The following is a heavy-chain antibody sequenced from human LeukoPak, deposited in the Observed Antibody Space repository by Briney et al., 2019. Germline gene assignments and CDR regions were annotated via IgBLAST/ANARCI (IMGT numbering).Heavy chain of an antibody. V-gene: IGHV3-33*01. CDR1: GFTFSSYV. CDR3: ARELHDYVWGSYRAHDAFDI. Sequence: PGGSLRLSCAASGFTFSSYVMHWVRQAPGKGLEWGAVIWYDGSNKYYADSVKGRFTISRDNSKNTLYLQMNSMRAEDTAVYYCARELHDYVWGSYRAHDAFDIWGQGTMVTVSS. J-gene: IGHJ3*02. D-gene: IGHD3-16*02. CDR2: IWYDGSNK.